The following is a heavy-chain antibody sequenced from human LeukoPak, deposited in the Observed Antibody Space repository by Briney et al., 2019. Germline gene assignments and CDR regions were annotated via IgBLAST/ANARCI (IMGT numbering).Heavy chain of an antibody. J-gene: IGHJ4*02. D-gene: IGHD3-22*01. V-gene: IGHV3-53*01. CDR3: AKDMESAYDCSGYYSPFDS. CDR1: GFIVSHNY. Sequence: GGSLRLSCAASGFIVSHNYMSWVRQAPGKGLESVSLIYSGGSTYYADSVRGRFTISGDNSKNTLFLQMNSLRAEDTAVYYCAKDMESAYDCSGYYSPFDSWAQGTLVTVSS. CDR2: IYSGGST.